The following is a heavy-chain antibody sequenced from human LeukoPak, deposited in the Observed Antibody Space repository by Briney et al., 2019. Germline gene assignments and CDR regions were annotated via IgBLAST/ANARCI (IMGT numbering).Heavy chain of an antibody. CDR3: AKDLGEYSSSWPDY. D-gene: IGHD6-13*01. CDR1: GFTFSSYA. CDR2: ISGSGGST. J-gene: IGHJ4*02. V-gene: IGHV3-23*01. Sequence: GGSLGLSCAASGFTFSSYAMSWVRQAPGKGLEWVSAISGSGGSTYYADSVKGRFTISRDNSKNTLYLQMNSLRAEDTAVYYCAKDLGEYSSSWPDYWGQGTLVTVSS.